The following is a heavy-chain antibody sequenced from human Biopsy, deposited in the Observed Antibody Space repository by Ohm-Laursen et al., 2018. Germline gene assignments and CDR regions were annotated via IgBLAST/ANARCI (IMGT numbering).Heavy chain of an antibody. CDR3: AKDRYPSSWHYYYGMDV. CDR1: GFSFDNHV. Sequence: SLRLSCSASGFSFDNHVMHWVRQAPGKGLEWVLGISWNSDSIGYADSVKGRFTISRDNAKNSLYLQMNSLRSEDTALYYCAKDRYPSSWHYYYGMDVWGQGTTVTVSS. V-gene: IGHV3-9*01. J-gene: IGHJ6*02. D-gene: IGHD6-13*01. CDR2: ISWNSDSI.